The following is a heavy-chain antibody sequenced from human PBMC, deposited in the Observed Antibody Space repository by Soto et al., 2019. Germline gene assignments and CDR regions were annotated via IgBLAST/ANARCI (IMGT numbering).Heavy chain of an antibody. CDR1: GFTFSSYA. J-gene: IGHJ6*02. D-gene: IGHD3-3*01. Sequence: GGSLRLSCAASGFTFSSYAMHWVRQAPGKGLEWVAVISYDGSNKYYADSVKGRFTISRDNSKNTLYLQMNSLRAEDTAVYYCASWTGYPHGMDVWGQGTTVTVSS. CDR3: ASWTGYPHGMDV. CDR2: ISYDGSNK. V-gene: IGHV3-30-3*01.